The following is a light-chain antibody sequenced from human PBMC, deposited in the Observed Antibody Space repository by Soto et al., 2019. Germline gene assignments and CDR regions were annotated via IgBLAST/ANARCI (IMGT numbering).Light chain of an antibody. CDR1: QSISSN. J-gene: IGKJ4*01. Sequence: EIVMTQSPATLSVSPGERATFSCRASQSISSNLAWYQRKPGQAPRLLLYGASTRATGITARFSGSGSGTEFTLTISSLQSEDFAVYYCQQYDDWPLTFGGGTKVEI. CDR2: GAS. V-gene: IGKV3-15*01. CDR3: QQYDDWPLT.